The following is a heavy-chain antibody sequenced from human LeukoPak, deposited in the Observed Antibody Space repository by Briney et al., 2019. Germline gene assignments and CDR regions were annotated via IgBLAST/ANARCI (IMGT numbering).Heavy chain of an antibody. CDR3: AKGPDVVATIFDY. V-gene: IGHV3-30*04. CDR2: ISYDGSNK. Sequence: GGSLRLSCAASGFTFSSYAMHWVRQAPGKGLEWVAVISYDGSNKYYADSVKGRFTISRDNSKNTLYLQMNSLRAEDTAVYYCAKGPDVVATIFDYWGQGTLVTVSS. D-gene: IGHD5-12*01. CDR1: GFTFSSYA. J-gene: IGHJ4*02.